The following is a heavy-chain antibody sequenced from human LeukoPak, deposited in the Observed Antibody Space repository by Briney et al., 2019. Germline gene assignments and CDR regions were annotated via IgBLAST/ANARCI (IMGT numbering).Heavy chain of an antibody. CDR1: GYTLTELS. V-gene: IGHV1-24*01. J-gene: IGHJ4*02. D-gene: IGHD5-18*01. CDR2: FDPEDGET. Sequence: ASVKVSCKVSGYTLTELSMHWVRQAPGKGLEWMGGFDPEDGETIYAQKIQGRVTMTEDTSTDTAYMELSSLRSEDTAVYYCATAEMDTAMGTIDYWGQGTLVTVSS. CDR3: ATAEMDTAMGTIDY.